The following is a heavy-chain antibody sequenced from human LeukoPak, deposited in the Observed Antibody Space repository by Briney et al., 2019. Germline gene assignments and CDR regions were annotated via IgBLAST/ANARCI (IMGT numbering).Heavy chain of an antibody. CDR1: EFTFSDYY. CDR2: ISSSGSPI. V-gene: IGHV3-11*01. D-gene: IGHD5-18*01. Sequence: GGSLRLSCAASEFTFSDYYMSWIRQAPGKGLEWVSYISSSGSPIYYADSVKGRFTISRDNAKNSLYLQMNSLRAEDTAVYYCARVLIQLWSLDYWGQGILVTVSS. CDR3: ARVLIQLWSLDY. J-gene: IGHJ4*02.